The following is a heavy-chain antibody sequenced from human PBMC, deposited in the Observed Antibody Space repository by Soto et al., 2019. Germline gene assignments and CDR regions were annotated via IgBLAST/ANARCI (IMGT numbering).Heavy chain of an antibody. V-gene: IGHV3-15*07. Sequence: EVQLVQSGGGLVKPGGSLRLSCAASGFTFSNAWMNWVRQAPGKGLEWVGRIRSNSDGGTTAYVASVKDRFTFSRDDSKNTLFLQMNSLKTEDTAVYYCTTSISGVVTGHWGQGALVIVSS. CDR3: TTSISGVVTGH. J-gene: IGHJ4*02. CDR2: IRSNSDGGTT. D-gene: IGHD3-3*01. CDR1: GFTFSNAW.